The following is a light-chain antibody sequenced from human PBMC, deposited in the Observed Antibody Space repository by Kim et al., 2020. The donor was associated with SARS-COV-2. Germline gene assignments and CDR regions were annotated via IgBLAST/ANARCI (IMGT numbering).Light chain of an antibody. CDR1: NNNVGNQG. Sequence: QAGLTQPPSVSKGLGQTATLTCTGNNNNVGNQGAAWLQQHQGHPPKLLSYRNNNRPSGISERFSASRSGDTASLTITGLQPEDETDYYCSAWYSSLNVWVFGGGTKLTVL. J-gene: IGLJ3*02. V-gene: IGLV10-54*04. CDR3: SAWYSSLNVWV. CDR2: RNN.